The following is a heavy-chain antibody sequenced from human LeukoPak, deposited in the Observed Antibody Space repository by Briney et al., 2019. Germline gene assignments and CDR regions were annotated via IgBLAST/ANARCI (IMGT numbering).Heavy chain of an antibody. CDR3: TRLYVSSLGADY. D-gene: IGHD3-16*01. CDR2: IYPADSHT. V-gene: IGHV5-51*01. Sequence: GESLRISCKGSGYNFTTYWIGWVRQMPGRGLEWMGIIYPADSHTRYRPSFQGQVTISADKSINTAYLQWSSLKASDTAMYYCTRLYVSSLGADYWGQGTLVTVSS. J-gene: IGHJ4*02. CDR1: GYNFTTYW.